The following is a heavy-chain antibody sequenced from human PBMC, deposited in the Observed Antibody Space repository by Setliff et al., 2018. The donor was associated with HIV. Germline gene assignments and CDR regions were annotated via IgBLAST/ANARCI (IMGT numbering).Heavy chain of an antibody. Sequence: PSETLSLTCAVSGDSISSHDWWSWVRQPPGKGLEWIGEIHHSGSTNYDPSLKSRVTILVDKSKYEFSLKFNSVTAADTAVYYCVMNGWYSLEYWGQGMLVTVSS. D-gene: IGHD6-19*01. V-gene: IGHV4-4*02. CDR2: IHHSGST. J-gene: IGHJ4*02. CDR3: VMNGWYSLEY. CDR1: GDSISSHDW.